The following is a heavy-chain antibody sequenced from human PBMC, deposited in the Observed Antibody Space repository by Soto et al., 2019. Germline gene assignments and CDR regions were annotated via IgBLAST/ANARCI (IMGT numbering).Heavy chain of an antibody. V-gene: IGHV1-69*01. CDR2: IIPIFGTA. Sequence: GASVKVSCKASGGTFSSYAISWVRQAPGQGLEWMGGIIPIFGTANYAQKFQGRVTITADESTSTAYMKLSSLRSEDTAVYYCARETPRISLFHRDSSVVGYYYYGMDVWGQGTTVTVSS. CDR1: GGTFSSYA. D-gene: IGHD3-10*02. J-gene: IGHJ6*02. CDR3: ARETPRISLFHRDSSVVGYYYYGMDV.